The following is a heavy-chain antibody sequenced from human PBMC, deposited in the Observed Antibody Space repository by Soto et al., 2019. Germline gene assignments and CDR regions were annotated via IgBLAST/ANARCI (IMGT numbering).Heavy chain of an antibody. J-gene: IGHJ5*02. CDR1: GYTFINYY. CDR3: VRPYSSSSNWFDP. CDR2: INPNDGGT. Sequence: EASVKVSCKTSGYTFINYYLQWVRQAPGQGLEWMGRINPNDGGTIYAQTFQGRVTMTRDPSISTAYMELSRLTSDDTAVYYCVRPYSSSSNWFDPWGQGTLVTVSS. D-gene: IGHD6-6*01. V-gene: IGHV1-2*06.